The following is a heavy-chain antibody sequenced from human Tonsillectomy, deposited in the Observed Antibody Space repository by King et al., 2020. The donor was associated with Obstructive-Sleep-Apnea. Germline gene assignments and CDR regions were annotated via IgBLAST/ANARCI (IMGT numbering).Heavy chain of an antibody. J-gene: IGHJ4*02. V-gene: IGHV4-39*07. CDR2: IYFSGST. CDR1: GGSISSSSYY. Sequence: QLQESGPGLVKPSETLSLTCTVSGGSISSSSYYWGWVRQPPGKGLEWIGNIYFSGSTYFNPSLKSRVTISVNTSKNQFSLKLNSATAADTAVYYCARRYSFWHWDYWGKGTLVTVSS. CDR3: ARRYSFWHWDY. D-gene: IGHD3-3*01.